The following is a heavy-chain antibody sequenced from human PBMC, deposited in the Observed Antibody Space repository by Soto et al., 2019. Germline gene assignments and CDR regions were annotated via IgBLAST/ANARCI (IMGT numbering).Heavy chain of an antibody. J-gene: IGHJ6*02. V-gene: IGHV4-59*01. CDR3: ARLFIVGAPGSYYTGLDV. CDR2: IYSSGIP. Sequence: PSETLSLTCTVSGGSISGYYWSWIRQPPGKGLQWIGYIYSSGIPTYTPSLKSRLTISVDPSKNQFSLKLNSMTAADTATYYCARLFIVGAPGSYYTGLDVWGQGTTVTVSS. D-gene: IGHD1-26*01. CDR1: GGSISGYY.